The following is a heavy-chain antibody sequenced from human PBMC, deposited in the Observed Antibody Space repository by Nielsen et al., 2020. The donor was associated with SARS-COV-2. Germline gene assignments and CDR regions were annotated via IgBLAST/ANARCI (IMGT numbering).Heavy chain of an antibody. V-gene: IGHV3-9*01. CDR3: VKDRGGGYSSSNYGLDV. D-gene: IGHD6-6*01. CDR2: IRWNNRIL. Sequence: GGSLRLSCEASGFTFDQYAMHWVRQAPGKGLEWVSGIRWNNRILGYVDSVKGRFTISRDNAKNSLYLQMNNLRAEDTALYHCVKDRGGGYSSSNYGLDVWGQGTTVTVSS. CDR1: GFTFDQYA. J-gene: IGHJ6*02.